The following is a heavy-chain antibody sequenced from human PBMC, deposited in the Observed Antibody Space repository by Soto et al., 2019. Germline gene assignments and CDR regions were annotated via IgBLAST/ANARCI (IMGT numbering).Heavy chain of an antibody. CDR1: GGTFNTFA. CDR2: IIPMFGTA. J-gene: IGHJ4*02. V-gene: IGHV1-69*01. D-gene: IGHD3-22*01. Sequence: QVQLVQSGAEVKKPGSSVKVSCLASGGTFNTFAISWVRQAPGQGLEYMGGIIPMFGTAHYAQKFQGRVTITADESTRTVYMELSSLRSEDTAVYYCARFSPPRGYYAYWGQGTLVTVYS. CDR3: ARFSPPRGYYAY.